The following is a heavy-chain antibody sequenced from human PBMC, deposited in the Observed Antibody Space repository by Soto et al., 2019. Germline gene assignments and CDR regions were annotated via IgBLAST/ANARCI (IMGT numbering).Heavy chain of an antibody. Sequence: SETLSLTCTVSGCSLSSGGYYWSWVRQHPGTGLEWIGYISYTGSTNYNPSLESRVTISVDTSKKQFSLKMTSVTAADMGVYYCARGIYEGSSGYYLDVWGQGNLVTVSS. CDR1: GCSLSSGGYY. V-gene: IGHV4-61*08. CDR3: ARGIYEGSSGYYLDV. J-gene: IGHJ4*02. CDR2: ISYTGST. D-gene: IGHD3-22*01.